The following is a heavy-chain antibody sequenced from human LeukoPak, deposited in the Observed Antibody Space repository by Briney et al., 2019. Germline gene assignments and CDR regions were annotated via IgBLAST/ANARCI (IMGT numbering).Heavy chain of an antibody. J-gene: IGHJ4*02. V-gene: IGHV3-74*01. Sequence: GGSLRLSCAASGLTLSNYWMHWVRQAPGKGLVWVSRMNSDGSGTSYADSVKGRFTISRDNAKNTLYLQMNSLRAEDTAVYYCAKVKGSTTGLGRFDYWGQGTLVTVSS. CDR1: GLTLSNYW. CDR2: MNSDGSGT. D-gene: IGHD1-26*01. CDR3: AKVKGSTTGLGRFDY.